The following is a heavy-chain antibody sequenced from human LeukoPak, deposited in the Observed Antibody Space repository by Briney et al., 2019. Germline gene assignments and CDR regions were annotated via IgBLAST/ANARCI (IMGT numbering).Heavy chain of an antibody. CDR1: GCSISSYY. D-gene: IGHD6-13*01. V-gene: IGHV4-4*07. CDR2: IYASGST. Sequence: PSETLSLTCTVSGCSISSYYWSWIRQPAGKGLEWMGRIYASGSTNYNPSLKSRVTMSVDRSKNQFSVKLSSVTAADTAVYCCARGTPRGIAVAGTIDYWGQGNLVTVSS. CDR3: ARGTPRGIAVAGTIDY. J-gene: IGHJ4*02.